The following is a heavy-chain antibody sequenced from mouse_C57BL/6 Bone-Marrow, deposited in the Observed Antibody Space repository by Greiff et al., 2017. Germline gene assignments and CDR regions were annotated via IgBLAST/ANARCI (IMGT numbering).Heavy chain of an antibody. V-gene: IGHV14-4*01. CDR1: GFNIKDDY. J-gene: IGHJ3*01. Sequence: VHVKQSGAELVRPGASVTLSCTASGFNIKDDYMHWVKQRPEQGLEWIGWIDPENGDTEYASKFQGKATITADTSSNTAYLQLSSLTSEDTAVYYCTTALEAYWGQGTLVTVSA. CDR2: IDPENGDT. CDR3: TTALEAY.